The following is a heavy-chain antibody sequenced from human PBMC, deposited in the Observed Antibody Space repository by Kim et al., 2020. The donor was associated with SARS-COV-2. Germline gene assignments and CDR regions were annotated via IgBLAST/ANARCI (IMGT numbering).Heavy chain of an antibody. D-gene: IGHD1-1*01. J-gene: IGHJ6*02. CDR3: ARLGNRWYGMDV. V-gene: IGHV4-39*01. CDR2: IYYSGST. CDR1: GGSISSSSYY. Sequence: SETLSLTCTVSGGSISSSSYYWGWIRQPPGKGLEWIGSIYYSGSTYYNPSLKSRVTISVDTSKNQFSLKLSSVTAADTAVYYCARLGNRWYGMDVWGQGTTVTVSS.